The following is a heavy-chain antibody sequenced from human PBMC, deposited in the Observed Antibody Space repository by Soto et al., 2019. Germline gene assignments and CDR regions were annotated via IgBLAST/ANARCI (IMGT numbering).Heavy chain of an antibody. CDR3: ARLGGYYQALDS. CDR2: IYYAGST. V-gene: IGHV4-59*08. CDR1: GGSINNYY. D-gene: IGHD3-22*01. J-gene: IGHJ4*02. Sequence: SETLSLTCTVSGGSINNYYWSWIRQPPGKGLEFIGYIYYAGSTTYNPSLKSRVTISVDTSKNQFSLQLRSVTAADTAVYYCARLGGYYQALDSWGQGTRSPSPQ.